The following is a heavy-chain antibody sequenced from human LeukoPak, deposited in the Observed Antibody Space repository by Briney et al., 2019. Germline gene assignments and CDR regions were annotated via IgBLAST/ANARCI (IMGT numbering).Heavy chain of an antibody. Sequence: SETLSLTCTVSGGFMTSYYWSWIRQPPGKGLEWMGYIFYRGNTNYNPSVKSRVTISIDTSMNQFSLKLSSVTAADTAVYYCARGRAPGYSYGHYYFDYWGQGTLVTVSS. CDR3: ARGRAPGYSYGHYYFDY. CDR2: IFYRGNT. D-gene: IGHD5-18*01. J-gene: IGHJ4*02. CDR1: GGFMTSYY. V-gene: IGHV4-59*08.